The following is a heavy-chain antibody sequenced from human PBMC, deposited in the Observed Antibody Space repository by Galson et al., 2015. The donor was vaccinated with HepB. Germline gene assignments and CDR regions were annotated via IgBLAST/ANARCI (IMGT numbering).Heavy chain of an antibody. CDR3: TRSHPLAAFDY. Sequence: SLRLSCAASGFTFSGSAMHWVRQASGKGLEWVGRIRSKANSYATAYAASVKGRFTISRGDSKNTAYLQMNSLKTEDTAVYYSTRSHPLAAFDYWGQGTLVTVSS. V-gene: IGHV3-73*01. D-gene: IGHD3-3*02. J-gene: IGHJ4*02. CDR1: GFTFSGSA. CDR2: IRSKANSYAT.